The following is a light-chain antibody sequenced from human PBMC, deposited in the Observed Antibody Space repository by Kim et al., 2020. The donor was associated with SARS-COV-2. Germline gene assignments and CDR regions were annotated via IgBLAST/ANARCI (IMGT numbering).Light chain of an antibody. CDR1: NIEDKN. CDR3: QVWDSSSGV. J-gene: IGLJ3*02. V-gene: IGLV3-9*01. CDR2: RDN. Sequence: VALGQTARITCGGNNIEDKNGQWYQRKPGEAPVLVIYRDNKRPSEISDRFSGSNSGNTATLTISRAQAGDEADYYCQVWDSSSGVFGGGTKVTVL.